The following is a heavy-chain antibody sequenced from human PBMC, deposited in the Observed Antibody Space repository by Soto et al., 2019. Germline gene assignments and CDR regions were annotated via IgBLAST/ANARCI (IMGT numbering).Heavy chain of an antibody. J-gene: IGHJ6*02. Sequence: SDTLSQTATVYGCSTSGYYCGRIQQPPWKGLEWIGYIYYSGSTNYNPSLKSRVTISVDTSKNQFSLKLSSVTAADTAVYYCARDRSFRNYYYYGMDVWGQGTTVTVS. V-gene: IGHV4-59*01. CDR3: ARDRSFRNYYYYGMDV. D-gene: IGHD6-13*01. CDR2: IYYSGST. CDR1: GCSTSGYY.